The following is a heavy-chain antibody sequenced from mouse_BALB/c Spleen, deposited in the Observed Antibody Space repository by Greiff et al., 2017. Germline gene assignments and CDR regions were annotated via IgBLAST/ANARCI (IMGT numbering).Heavy chain of an antibody. CDR1: GFTFSSFG. Sequence: EVKLMESGGGLVQPGGSRKLSCAASGFTFSSFGMHWVRQAPEKGLEWVAYISSGSSTIYYADTVKGRFTISRDNPKNTLFLQMTSLRSEDTAMYYCARSGTADYWGQGTTLTVSS. J-gene: IGHJ2*01. CDR2: ISSGSSTI. D-gene: IGHD1-2*01. CDR3: ARSGTADY. V-gene: IGHV5-17*02.